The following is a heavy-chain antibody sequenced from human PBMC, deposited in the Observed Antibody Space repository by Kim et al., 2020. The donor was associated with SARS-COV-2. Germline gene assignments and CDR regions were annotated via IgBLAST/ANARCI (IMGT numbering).Heavy chain of an antibody. D-gene: IGHD3-9*01. CDR1: GGSFSGYY. V-gene: IGHV4-34*01. CDR3: ARGKLRYFDWSRFGSHFFDY. Sequence: SETLSLTCAVYGGSFSGYYWSWIRQPPGKGLEWIGEINHSGSTNYNPSLKSRVTISVDTSKNQFSLKLSSVTAADTAVYYCARGKLRYFDWSRFGSHFFDYWGQGTLVTVSS. J-gene: IGHJ4*02. CDR2: INHSGST.